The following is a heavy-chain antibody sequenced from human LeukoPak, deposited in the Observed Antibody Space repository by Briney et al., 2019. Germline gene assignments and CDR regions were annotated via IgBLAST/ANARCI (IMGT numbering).Heavy chain of an antibody. Sequence: PGGSLRLSCAASGFTSSSYWMSWVRQAPGKGLEWVANIKQDGSEKYYVDSVKGRFTISRDNAKNSLYLQMNSLRAEDTAVYYCARDLYDSSGYYYSGSDYWGQGTLVTVSS. D-gene: IGHD3-22*01. V-gene: IGHV3-7*01. CDR3: ARDLYDSSGYYYSGSDY. J-gene: IGHJ4*02. CDR2: IKQDGSEK. CDR1: GFTSSSYW.